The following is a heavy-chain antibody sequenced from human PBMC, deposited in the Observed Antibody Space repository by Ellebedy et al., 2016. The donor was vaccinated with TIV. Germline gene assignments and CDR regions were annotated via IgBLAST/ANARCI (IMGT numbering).Heavy chain of an antibody. CDR3: ARHSKTYYYDSSGYYYPSGNYYYGMDV. D-gene: IGHD3-22*01. CDR1: GGSINTYY. Sequence: SETLSLTXSVSGGSINTYYWSWIRQPPGKGLEWIGYIYYSGSTNYNPSLKSRVTISVDTSKNQFSLKLSSVTAADTAVYYCARHSKTYYYDSSGYYYPSGNYYYGMDVWGQGTTVTVSS. V-gene: IGHV4-59*08. CDR2: IYYSGST. J-gene: IGHJ6*02.